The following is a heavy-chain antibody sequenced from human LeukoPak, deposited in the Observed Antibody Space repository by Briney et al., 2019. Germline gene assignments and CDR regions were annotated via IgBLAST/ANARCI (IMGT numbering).Heavy chain of an antibody. Sequence: PGGSLRLSCAASGFTFSSYAMHWVRQAPGKGLEWVAVISYDGSNKYYADSVRGRFTISRDNSKNTLYLQMNSLRAEDTAVYYCARDHQFSANQFDYWGQGTLVTVSS. CDR1: GFTFSSYA. CDR2: ISYDGSNK. CDR3: ARDHQFSANQFDY. D-gene: IGHD1-14*01. J-gene: IGHJ4*02. V-gene: IGHV3-30-3*01.